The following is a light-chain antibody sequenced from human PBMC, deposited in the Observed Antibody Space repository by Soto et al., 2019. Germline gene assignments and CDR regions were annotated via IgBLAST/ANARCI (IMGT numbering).Light chain of an antibody. CDR2: STN. CDR1: SGSVSTSYY. Sequence: QAVVTQEPSFSVSPGRTVTLTCGLSSGSVSTSYYLRWYQQPPGPAPRTLIYSTNTRSSGVPDRFSGSILGNKAALTITGAKADDGSDYCRVLYMGSGIVVFGGGTKLTVL. J-gene: IGLJ2*01. V-gene: IGLV8-61*01. CDR3: VLYMGSGIVV.